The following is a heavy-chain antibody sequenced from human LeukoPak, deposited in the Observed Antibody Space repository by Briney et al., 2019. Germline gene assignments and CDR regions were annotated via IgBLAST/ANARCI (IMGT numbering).Heavy chain of an antibody. CDR1: GYTFTSYY. D-gene: IGHD2-21*02. CDR2: INPSGGST. Sequence: GASVKVSCKASGYTFTSYYMHWVRQAPAQGLEWMGIINPSGGSTSYAQKFQGRVTMTRDTSTSTVYMEPSSLRSEDTAVYYCARRCGDCFYGGEWSFDYWGQGTLVTVSS. J-gene: IGHJ4*02. V-gene: IGHV1-46*01. CDR3: ARRCGDCFYGGEWSFDY.